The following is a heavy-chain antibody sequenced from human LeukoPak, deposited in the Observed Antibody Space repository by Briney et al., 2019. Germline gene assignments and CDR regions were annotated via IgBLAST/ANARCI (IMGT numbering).Heavy chain of an antibody. CDR1: GFTFSTYG. CDR2: IRYDGSNK. V-gene: IGHV3-30*02. J-gene: IGHJ4*02. CDR3: VKSAKGYYDSTAYYEG. D-gene: IGHD3-22*01. Sequence: GGSLRLSCAASGFTFSTYGMHWVRQAPGKGLEWVAFIRYDGSNKYYADSVKGRFTISRDNSKNTLYLQMNSLRAEDTAVYYCVKSAKGYYDSTAYYEGWGQGTLVTVSS.